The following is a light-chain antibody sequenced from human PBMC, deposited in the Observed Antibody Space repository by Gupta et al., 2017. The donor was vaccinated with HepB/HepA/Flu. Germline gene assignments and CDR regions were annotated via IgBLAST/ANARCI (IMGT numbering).Light chain of an antibody. CDR1: SSDVGSYNY. CDR3: SSYAGSNNKV. Sequence: QSALTQPPSASGSPGQSVTISCTGTSSDVGSYNYVSWYQQPPGTAPKLIIDDVTKRPSGVPDRFSGFKSGNTASLTVSGLQTEDEADYYCSSYAGSNNKVFGTGTKVTVL. V-gene: IGLV2-8*01. CDR2: DVT. J-gene: IGLJ1*01.